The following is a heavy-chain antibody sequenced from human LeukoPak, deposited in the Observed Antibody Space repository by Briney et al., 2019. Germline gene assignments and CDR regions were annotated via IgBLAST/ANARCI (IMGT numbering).Heavy chain of an antibody. V-gene: IGHV4-39*01. Sequence: KSSETLSLTCTVPGGSISSRSYYWAWIRQPPGKGLEWIGSIYYSGITYYNPSLKSRITISVDTSKNQFSLKLNSVTAADTAAYYCARLDIVVVPATAFDIWGQGTMVIVSS. CDR3: ARLDIVVVPATAFDI. CDR2: IYYSGIT. D-gene: IGHD2-2*03. CDR1: GGSISSRSYY. J-gene: IGHJ3*02.